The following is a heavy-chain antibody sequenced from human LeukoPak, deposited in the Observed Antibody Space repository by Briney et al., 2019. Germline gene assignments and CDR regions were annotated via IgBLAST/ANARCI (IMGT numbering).Heavy chain of an antibody. CDR1: GGSISSSSYY. D-gene: IGHD3-3*01. CDR2: IYYSGST. J-gene: IGHJ6*03. Sequence: KPSETLSLTCTVSGGSISSSSYYWGWIRQPPGKGLEWIGSIYYSGSTYYNQSLKSRVTISVDTSKNQFSLKLSSVTAADTAVYHCARDIRFGVVINYYYYYMDVWGKGTTVTVSS. V-gene: IGHV4-39*07. CDR3: ARDIRFGVVINYYYYYMDV.